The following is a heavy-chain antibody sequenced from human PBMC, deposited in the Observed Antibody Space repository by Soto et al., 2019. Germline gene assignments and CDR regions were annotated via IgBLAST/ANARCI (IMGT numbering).Heavy chain of an antibody. J-gene: IGHJ6*02. D-gene: IGHD2-15*01. Sequence: PSETLSLTCTVSGGSVSSGSYCWSWIQQPPGKGLEWIGYINYSGSTNYNPSLKSRVTISVDTSKNQFSLKLSSVTAADTAVYYCARARRGLGYCSGGSCFYYYSGMDVWGQGTTVTVSS. V-gene: IGHV4-61*01. CDR1: GGSVSSGSYC. CDR2: INYSGST. CDR3: ARARRGLGYCSGGSCFYYYSGMDV.